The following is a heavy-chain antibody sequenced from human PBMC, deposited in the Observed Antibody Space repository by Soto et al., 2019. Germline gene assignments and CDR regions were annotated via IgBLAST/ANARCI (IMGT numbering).Heavy chain of an antibody. D-gene: IGHD5-12*01. CDR2: IKQDGSEK. CDR3: ARDPNIVATMGSIYYYYGMDV. Sequence: EVQLVESGGGLVQPGGSLRLSCAASGFTFSSYWMSWVRQAPGKGLEWVANIKQDGSEKYYVDSVKGRFTISRDNAKSSLYLQMNSLRAEDTAGYYCARDPNIVATMGSIYYYYGMDVWGKGTTVTVSS. J-gene: IGHJ6*04. CDR1: GFTFSSYW. V-gene: IGHV3-7*01.